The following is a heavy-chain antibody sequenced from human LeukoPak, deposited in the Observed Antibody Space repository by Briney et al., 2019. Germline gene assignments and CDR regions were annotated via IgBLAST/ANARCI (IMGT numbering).Heavy chain of an antibody. D-gene: IGHD3-22*01. CDR1: GFTFSSYA. Sequence: GGSLRLSCAASGFTFSSYAMHWVRQAPGKGLEWVAVISYDGSNKYYADSVKGRFTISRDNSKNTLYLQMNSLRAEDTAVYYCARGTYYYDSSSYYPDYWGQGTLVTVSS. J-gene: IGHJ4*02. CDR2: ISYDGSNK. CDR3: ARGTYYYDSSSYYPDY. V-gene: IGHV3-30-3*01.